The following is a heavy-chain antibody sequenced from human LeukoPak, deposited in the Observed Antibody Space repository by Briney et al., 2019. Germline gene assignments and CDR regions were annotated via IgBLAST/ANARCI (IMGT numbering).Heavy chain of an antibody. CDR3: IISIVATGLYYFDY. Sequence: ASVKVSCKASGYTFTGYYMHWVRQAPGQGLGWMGWINPNSGGTNYAQKFQGRVTMTRDTSISTAYMELSRLRSDDTAVYYCIISIVATGLYYFDYWGQGTLVTVSS. CDR2: INPNSGGT. V-gene: IGHV1-2*02. CDR1: GYTFTGYY. J-gene: IGHJ4*02. D-gene: IGHD5-12*01.